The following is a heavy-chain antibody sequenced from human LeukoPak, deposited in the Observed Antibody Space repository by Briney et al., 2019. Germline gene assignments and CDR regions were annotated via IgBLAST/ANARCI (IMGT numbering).Heavy chain of an antibody. J-gene: IGHJ4*02. D-gene: IGHD6-19*01. CDR2: FYYSGST. CDR3: ARDFIDAYSSGWYVDY. Sequence: SETLSLTCTVSGGSISSSSDYWGWIRQPPGKGLEYIGSFYYSGSTYYNPSLKSRVTISVDTSKNQFSLKVRSVTAADTAVYYCARDFIDAYSSGWYVDYWGQGTLVTVSS. V-gene: IGHV4-39*07. CDR1: GGSISSSSDY.